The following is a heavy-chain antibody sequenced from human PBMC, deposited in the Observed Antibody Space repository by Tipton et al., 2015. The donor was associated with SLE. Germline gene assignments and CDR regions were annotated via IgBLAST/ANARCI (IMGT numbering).Heavy chain of an antibody. CDR1: GYSFTTYW. J-gene: IGHJ2*01. V-gene: IGHV5-51*03. Sequence: QLVQSGAEVKKPGESLKISCKGSGYSFTTYWIGWVRQMPGKGLEWMGNIYPGDSDTRYSPSFQGQVTILADKSISTAYLQWSSLKASDTAMYYCARRVVRGVIDYWYFDLWGRGTLVTVSS. D-gene: IGHD3-10*01. CDR3: ARRVVRGVIDYWYFDL. CDR2: IYPGDSDT.